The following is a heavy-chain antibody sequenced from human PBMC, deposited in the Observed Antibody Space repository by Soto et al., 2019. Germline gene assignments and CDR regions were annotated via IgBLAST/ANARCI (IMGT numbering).Heavy chain of an antibody. J-gene: IGHJ4*02. V-gene: IGHV4-34*01. Sequence: SETLSLTCAVYGGSFNGYYWTWIRQPPGKGLEWIGEINHSGGTNYNPSLKSRVTVSVDTSKHQFSLKLTSATAADTALYFCARPGWFGYMGYFDSLRQVTLVTFSS. CDR2: INHSGGT. CDR3: ARPGWFGYMGYFDS. CDR1: GGSFNGYY. D-gene: IGHD3-10*01.